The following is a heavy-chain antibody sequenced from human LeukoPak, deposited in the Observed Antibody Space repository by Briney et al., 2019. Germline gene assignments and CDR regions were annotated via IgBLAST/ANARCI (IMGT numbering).Heavy chain of an antibody. CDR2: MHHSGGT. D-gene: IGHD3-10*01. CDR3: ARKSVGSGTFDY. V-gene: IGHV4-30-2*01. CDR1: GGSISSGSYS. Sequence: SETLSLTCAVSGGSISSGSYSWSLIRQPPGKGLEWIGYMHHSGGTYYNPSLKSRVSMSVDTSKNQFSLKLSSVTAVDTAVYYCARKSVGSGTFDYWGQGTLVTVSS. J-gene: IGHJ4*02.